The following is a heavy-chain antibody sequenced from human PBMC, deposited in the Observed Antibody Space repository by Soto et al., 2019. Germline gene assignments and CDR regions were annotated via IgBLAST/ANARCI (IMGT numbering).Heavy chain of an antibody. CDR1: GFTFSAYD. J-gene: IGHJ5*02. V-gene: IGHV3-13*01. CDR2: IGTLHDT. D-gene: IGHD2-8*02. Sequence: EVQLVESGGGLVQPGGSLRLSCAASGFTFSAYDMHWVRQPTGKGLEWVSAIGTLHDTYYPDSLKCLFTISRENAKNSLYLQKNSLTTGDPALYYCARQASYWHGGGGWFDPWGQGTLVTVSS. CDR3: ARQASYWHGGGGWFDP.